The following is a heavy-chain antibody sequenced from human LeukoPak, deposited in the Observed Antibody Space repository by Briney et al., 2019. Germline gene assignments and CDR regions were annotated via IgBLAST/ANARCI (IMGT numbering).Heavy chain of an antibody. CDR1: GGSITRGGYF. D-gene: IGHD5-12*01. J-gene: IGHJ4*02. Sequence: SETLSLTCTVSGGSITRGGYFWTWIRQHPGKGLEWIGYIYYSGSTYYNPSLKSRVTISVDTSKNQFSLKLSSVTAADTAVYYCARSYSGYDRFFDYWGQGTLVTVSS. CDR2: IYYSGST. CDR3: ARSYSGYDRFFDY. V-gene: IGHV4-31*03.